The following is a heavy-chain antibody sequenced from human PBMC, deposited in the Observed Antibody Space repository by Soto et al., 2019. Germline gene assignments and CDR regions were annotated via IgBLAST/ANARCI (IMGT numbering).Heavy chain of an antibody. CDR2: ISGYNGNT. J-gene: IGHJ5*02. V-gene: IGHV1-18*01. CDR1: GYIFTTYG. D-gene: IGHD2-15*01. Sequence: ASVKVSCKASGYIFTTYGISWVRQAPGQGLEWMGRISGYNGNTKYAQKFQDRVTMTTDTSTSTAYMELRSLRSDDTAVYYCARNEYCDGDTCYSGWFAPWGQGTLVTVSS. CDR3: ARNEYCDGDTCYSGWFAP.